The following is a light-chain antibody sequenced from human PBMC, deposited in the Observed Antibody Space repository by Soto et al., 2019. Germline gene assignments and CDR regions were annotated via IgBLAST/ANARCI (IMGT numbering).Light chain of an antibody. CDR3: SSYAGSTTLL. CDR1: SSDVGGYSY. Sequence: QSALTQPASVSGSPGQSLTISCTGTSSDVGGYSYVSWYQQHPGKAPKLMIYEVSNRPSGVSNRFSGSKSGNTAYLTISVLQAEDEADYYCSSYAGSTTLLFGGGTKLTVL. V-gene: IGLV2-14*01. J-gene: IGLJ3*02. CDR2: EVS.